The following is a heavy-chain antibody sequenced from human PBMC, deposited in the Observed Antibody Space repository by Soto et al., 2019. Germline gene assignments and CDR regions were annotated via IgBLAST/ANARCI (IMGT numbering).Heavy chain of an antibody. CDR1: GYTFTSYD. CDR3: ARGHSSSWYWSSWFDP. V-gene: IGHV1-8*01. J-gene: IGHJ5*02. D-gene: IGHD6-13*01. Sequence: QVQLVQSGAEVKKPGASVKVSCKASGYTFTSYDINWVRQATGQGLEWMGWRNPNSGNTGYAQKFQGRVTMTRNTSISTAYMELSSLRSEDTAVYYCARGHSSSWYWSSWFDPWGQGTLVTVSS. CDR2: RNPNSGNT.